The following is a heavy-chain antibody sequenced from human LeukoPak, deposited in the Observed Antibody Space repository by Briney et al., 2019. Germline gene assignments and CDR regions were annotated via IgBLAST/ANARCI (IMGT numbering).Heavy chain of an antibody. CDR1: GFTFSSYD. Sequence: GGSLRLSCAASGFTFSSYDMHWVRQAPGKGLEWVSAIGTAGDTYYPGSVKGRFTISRENAKNSLYLQMNSLRAGDTAVYYCARAPGGSLYYYYYMDVWGKGTTVTVSS. D-gene: IGHD2-15*01. J-gene: IGHJ6*03. V-gene: IGHV3-13*01. CDR2: IGTAGDT. CDR3: ARAPGGSLYYYYYMDV.